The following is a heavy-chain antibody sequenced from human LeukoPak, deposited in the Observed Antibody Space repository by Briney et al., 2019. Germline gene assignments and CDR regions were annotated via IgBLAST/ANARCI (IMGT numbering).Heavy chain of an antibody. CDR3: AKALYDSTGDGY. V-gene: IGHV3-23*01. J-gene: IGHJ4*02. CDR2: IDASGRNT. Sequence: GGSLRLSCAASGFTFSNFGMAWVRQAPGKGLEWVSAIDASGRNTHYAGSVKGRSSISRDNSKNTLILQMNSLRVEDTAVYYCAKALYDSTGDGYWGQGTLVTISS. D-gene: IGHD7-27*01. CDR1: GFTFSNFG.